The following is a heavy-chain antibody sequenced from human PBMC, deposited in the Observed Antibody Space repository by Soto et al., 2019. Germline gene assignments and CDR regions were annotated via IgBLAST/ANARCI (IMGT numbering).Heavy chain of an antibody. D-gene: IGHD4-4*01. CDR2: IKPDESEK. CDR1: GFTFSDSW. CDR3: VRGGSNYAS. J-gene: IGHJ5*02. Sequence: EVQLVESGGGLVQPGGSLRLSCTASGFTFSDSWMTWVRQAPGKGLEWVARIKPDESEKKYADSVKGRFSISRDNAKNSMYLQMDILRGEDTAVYYCVRGGSNYASWGQGTLVTGSS. V-gene: IGHV3-7*01.